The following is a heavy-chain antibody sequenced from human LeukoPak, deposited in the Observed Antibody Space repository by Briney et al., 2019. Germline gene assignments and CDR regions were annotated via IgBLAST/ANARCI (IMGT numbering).Heavy chain of an antibody. CDR1: GYTFTSNY. CDR3: ARTDSYYYDSSGYFPRYFDY. CDR2: VSPSGGST. Sequence: ASVKVSCKAFGYTFTSNYMHWVRQAPGQGPEWMGVVSPSGGSTTYAQKFQGRVTLTRDMSTSTDYLELSRLRSDDTAVYYCARTDSYYYDSSGYFPRYFDYWGQGTLVTVSS. D-gene: IGHD3-22*01. J-gene: IGHJ4*02. V-gene: IGHV1-46*01.